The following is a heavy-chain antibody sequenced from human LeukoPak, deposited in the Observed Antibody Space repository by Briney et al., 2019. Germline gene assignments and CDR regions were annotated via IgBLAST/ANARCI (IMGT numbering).Heavy chain of an antibody. J-gene: IGHJ4*02. V-gene: IGHV3-11*01. D-gene: IGHD3-22*01. Sequence: GGSLRLSCAASGFTFSDYYMSWIRQAPGKGLEWVSYIGSSGSTIYYADSVKGRFTISRDNAKNSLYLQMNSLRAEDTAVYYCARDPPPYYYDSSGSNPTDYWGQGTLVTVSS. CDR2: IGSSGSTI. CDR1: GFTFSDYY. CDR3: ARDPPPYYYDSSGSNPTDY.